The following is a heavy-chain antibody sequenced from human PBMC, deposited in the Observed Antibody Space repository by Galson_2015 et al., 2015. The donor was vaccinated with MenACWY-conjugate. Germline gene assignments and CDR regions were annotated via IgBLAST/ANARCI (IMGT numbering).Heavy chain of an antibody. CDR1: GYDFSDFW. J-gene: IGHJ4*02. D-gene: IGHD2-2*01. Sequence: QSGAEVKKPGESLKMSCQGSGYDFSDFWIGWVRQMPGEGLEWMGIIYPGDFDARYSPSFQGQVTVSADKATSAAYLQWNNLKASDTAMYYCARGGRGPAASFHYWGQGTLVTVSS. CDR2: IYPGDFDA. V-gene: IGHV5-51*01. CDR3: ARGGRGPAASFHY.